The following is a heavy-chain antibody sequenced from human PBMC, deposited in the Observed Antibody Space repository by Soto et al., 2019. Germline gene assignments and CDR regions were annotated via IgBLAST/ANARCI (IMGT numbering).Heavy chain of an antibody. CDR3: ARQAKIGDRSQFYFDS. D-gene: IGHD3-16*01. CDR2: ISYNGRNK. Sequence: LRLSFAASVFTFSFYAMHWVRQAPGKGLEWVAVISYNGRNKHYVDSVKGRFTISRDNSQDTLYLQMDSLRPDDTAVYYCARQAKIGDRSQFYFDSWGQGTLVTVSS. J-gene: IGHJ4*02. V-gene: IGHV3-30*04. CDR1: VFTFSFYA.